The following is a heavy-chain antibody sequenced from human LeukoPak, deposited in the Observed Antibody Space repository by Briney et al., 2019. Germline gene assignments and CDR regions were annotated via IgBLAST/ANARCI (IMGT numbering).Heavy chain of an antibody. CDR2: IYYSGST. CDR3: ATQGWELLRPYFDY. D-gene: IGHD1-26*01. CDR1: GGSISSYY. J-gene: IGHJ4*02. V-gene: IGHV4-59*08. Sequence: KSSETLSLTCTVFGGSISSYYWSWIRQPPGKGLEWIGYIYYSGSTNYNPSLKSRVTISVDTSKNQFSLKLSSLTAADTAVYYCATQGWELLRPYFDYWGQGTLVTVSS.